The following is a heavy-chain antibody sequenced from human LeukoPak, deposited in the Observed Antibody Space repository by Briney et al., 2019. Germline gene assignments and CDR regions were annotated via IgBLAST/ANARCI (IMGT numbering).Heavy chain of an antibody. CDR2: IRSKTKSYAT. D-gene: IGHD2-15*01. Sequence: PGGSLRLSCAASGFSFSDSAVHWVRQAPGKGLEWVGRIRSKTKSYATVYDALVQGRFVTSRDDSKNTAYLQMDTLKTEDAAVYYCCSGHSSDDYGMSVWGQGTTVTVSS. CDR1: GFSFSDSA. J-gene: IGHJ6*02. CDR3: CSGHSSDDYGMSV. V-gene: IGHV3-73*01.